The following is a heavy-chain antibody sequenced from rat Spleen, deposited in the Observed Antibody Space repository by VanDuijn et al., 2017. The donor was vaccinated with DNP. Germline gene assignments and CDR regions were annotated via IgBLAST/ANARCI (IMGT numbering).Heavy chain of an antibody. J-gene: IGHJ2*01. V-gene: IGHV5S10*01. D-gene: IGHD5-1*01. Sequence: EVQLVESGGDLVQPGRSLKLSCAASGFTFSDYNMAWVRQAPKKGLEWVATIIYDGSKTYYRDSVKGRFTISRDNGRSTLYLQMNSLRSEDTATYYCKLGGAYWGQGVMVTVSS. CDR1: GFTFSDYN. CDR2: IIYDGSKT. CDR3: KLGGAY.